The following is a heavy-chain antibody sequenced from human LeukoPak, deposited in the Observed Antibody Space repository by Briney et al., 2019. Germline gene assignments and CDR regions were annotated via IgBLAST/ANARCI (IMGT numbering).Heavy chain of an antibody. CDR3: AKGDTAMVLTFDY. D-gene: IGHD5-18*01. J-gene: IGHJ4*02. CDR2: IRYDGSNK. Sequence: PGGSLRLSCAASGFTFSSYWMSWVRQAPGKGLEWVSFIRYDGSNKYYADSVKGRFTISRDISRNTLYLQMNSLRAEDTAVYYCAKGDTAMVLTFDYWGQGTLVTVSS. CDR1: GFTFSSYW. V-gene: IGHV3-30*02.